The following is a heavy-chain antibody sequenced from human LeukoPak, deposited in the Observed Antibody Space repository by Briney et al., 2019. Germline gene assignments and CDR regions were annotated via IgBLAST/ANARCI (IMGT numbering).Heavy chain of an antibody. CDR1: GLTFDDHA. CDR3: AKDIGVARTWAFDY. V-gene: IGHV3-9*01. Sequence: PGGSLRLSCAASGLTFDDHAMHWVRHTPGKGLEWVSGISRNGGSIDYADSVRGRFTISRDNAKNSLYLQMNSLRAEDTALYYCAKDIGVARTWAFDYWGQGTLVTVSS. CDR2: ISRNGGSI. D-gene: IGHD5-12*01. J-gene: IGHJ4*02.